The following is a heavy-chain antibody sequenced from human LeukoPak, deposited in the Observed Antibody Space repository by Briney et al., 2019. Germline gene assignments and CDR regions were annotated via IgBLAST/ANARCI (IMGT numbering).Heavy chain of an antibody. CDR2: ISGSGGST. Sequence: GGSLRLSCAASGFIFSDHYIDWVRQAPGKGLKWVSAISGSGGSTYYADSVKGRFTISRDNSKNALYLQMNSLRAEDTAVYYCASARGASSSWASDAFDIWGQGTMVTVSS. J-gene: IGHJ3*02. CDR3: ASARGASSSWASDAFDI. CDR1: GFIFSDHY. V-gene: IGHV3-23*01. D-gene: IGHD6-13*01.